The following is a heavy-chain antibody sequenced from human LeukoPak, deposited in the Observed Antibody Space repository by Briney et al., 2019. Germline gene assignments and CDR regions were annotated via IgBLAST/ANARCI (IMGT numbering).Heavy chain of an antibody. CDR3: ARAWQLGTFDY. CDR2: IYYSGST. J-gene: IGHJ4*02. D-gene: IGHD6-13*01. CDR1: GGSISSYY. V-gene: IGHV4-59*01. Sequence: KPSETLSLTCTVSGGSISSYYWSWIRQPPGKGLEWIGYIYYSGSTNYNPSLKSRVTISVDTSKNQFSLKLSSMTAADTAVYYCARAWQLGTFDYWGQGTLVTVSS.